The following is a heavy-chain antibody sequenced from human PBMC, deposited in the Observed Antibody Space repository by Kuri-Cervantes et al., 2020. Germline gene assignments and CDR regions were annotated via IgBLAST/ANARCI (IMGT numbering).Heavy chain of an antibody. CDR3: ARDYPRSYGDDFDY. CDR1: GYTFTSYA. D-gene: IGHD4-17*01. V-gene: IGHV1-3*01. CDR2: SNAGNGNT. J-gene: IGHJ4*02. Sequence: ASVKVSCKASGYTFTSYAMHWVRQAPGQRLEWMGWSNAGNGNTKYSQKFQGRVTITRDTSARTAYMELSSLRSEDTAVYYCARDYPRSYGDDFDYWGQGTLVTVSS.